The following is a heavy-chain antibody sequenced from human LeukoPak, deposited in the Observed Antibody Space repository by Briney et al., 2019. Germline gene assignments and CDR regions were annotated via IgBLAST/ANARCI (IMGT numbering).Heavy chain of an antibody. CDR1: GGSFSGYY. CDR3: ARDRGGTWISIDY. CDR2: INHSGST. V-gene: IGHV4-34*01. J-gene: IGHJ4*02. D-gene: IGHD2/OR15-2a*01. Sequence: SETLSLTCAVYGGSFSGYYWSWIRQPPGKGLEWIGEINHSGSTNYNPSLKSRVTISVDTSKNQFSLKLSSVTAADTAVYYCARDRGGTWISIDYWGQGTPVTVSS.